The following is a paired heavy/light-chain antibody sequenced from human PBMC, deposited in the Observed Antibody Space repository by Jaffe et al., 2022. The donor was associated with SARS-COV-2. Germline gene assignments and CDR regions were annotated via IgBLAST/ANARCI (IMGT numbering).Heavy chain of an antibody. V-gene: IGHV4-39*01. D-gene: IGHD2-21*01. CDR2: ISYTGNT. CDR3: ARRLGGGYWGGAFDV. J-gene: IGHJ3*01. CDR1: GGSITTNDYY. Sequence: QLQLQESGPGLVKPSETLSLTCSVSGGSITTNDYYWGWIRQPPGKGLEWIGSISYTGNTYYNPSLESRVTTSVDTSKNQFSLNLNSVTTADTAVYYCARRLGGGYWGGAFDVWGQGTMVTISS.
Light chain of an antibody. Sequence: QSPLTQPASVSGSPGQSITISCTGVTNDIGAYNFVSWYQQHPGKAPKLMIFNVNSRPSGVSDRFSASKSGTTASLTISGLQAEDEADYYCISYTSSNTLAVFGGGTKLTVL. V-gene: IGLV2-14*01. CDR1: TNDIGAYNF. J-gene: IGLJ2*01. CDR3: ISYTSSNTLAV. CDR2: NVN.